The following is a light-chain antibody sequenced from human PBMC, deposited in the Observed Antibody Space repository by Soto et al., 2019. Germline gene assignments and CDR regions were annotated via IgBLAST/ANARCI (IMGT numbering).Light chain of an antibody. CDR1: QRVSSGY. Sequence: EIVLTQSPGTLSLSPGERATLSCRASQRVSSGYLAWYQQKPGQAPRLLIYGASSRAAGIPDRFSGSGSGTDFTLTISSLEPEDFAVYYCQQYGSSPPYTFGQGTKLEIK. CDR3: QQYGSSPPYT. V-gene: IGKV3-20*01. J-gene: IGKJ2*01. CDR2: GAS.